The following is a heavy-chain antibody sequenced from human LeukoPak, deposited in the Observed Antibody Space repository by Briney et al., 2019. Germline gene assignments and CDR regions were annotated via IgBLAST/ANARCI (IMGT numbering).Heavy chain of an antibody. D-gene: IGHD4-23*01. V-gene: IGHV3-23*01. CDR1: GFTFSIYG. Sequence: GGSLCLSRAASGFTFSIYGMSWVRQAPGKGLEWVSTISGRDSNTYYADSVEGRFIISRDNSRNTLYLQMNSLRAEDTAVYYCARRSDYGGNGNYFDYWGQ. CDR2: ISGRDSNT. J-gene: IGHJ4*02. CDR3: ARRSDYGGNGNYFDY.